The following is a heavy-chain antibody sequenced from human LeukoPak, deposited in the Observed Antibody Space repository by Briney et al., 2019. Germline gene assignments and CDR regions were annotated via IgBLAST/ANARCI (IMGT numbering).Heavy chain of an antibody. Sequence: VESLKISCKGSGYSFTSYWIGWVRQMPGKGLEWMGIIYPGDSDTRHSPSFQGQVTISADKSISTAYLQWSSLKASDTAMYYCARQGLPPRSIAASAGYAFDIWGQGTMVTVSS. CDR1: GYSFTSYW. J-gene: IGHJ3*02. D-gene: IGHD6-6*01. V-gene: IGHV5-51*01. CDR3: ARQGLPPRSIAASAGYAFDI. CDR2: IYPGDSDT.